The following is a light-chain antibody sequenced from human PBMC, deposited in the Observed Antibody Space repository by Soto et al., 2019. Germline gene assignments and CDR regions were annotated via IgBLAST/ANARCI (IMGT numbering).Light chain of an antibody. CDR3: QPDGRSQPYT. J-gene: IGKJ2*01. CDR1: QSIHNMY. Sequence: EVVLTQSPDTLSLSPGETATLSGMASQSIHNMYLAWYQQKSVQAPRLLIYGGSTRATGIPDRFSASGSVTDFTLTIRRLEPEDFAVYYGQPDGRSQPYTFGQGTKLEIK. CDR2: GGS. V-gene: IGKV3-20*01.